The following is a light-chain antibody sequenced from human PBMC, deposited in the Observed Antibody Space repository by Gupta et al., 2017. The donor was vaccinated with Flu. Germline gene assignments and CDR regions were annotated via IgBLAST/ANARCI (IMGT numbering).Light chain of an antibody. V-gene: IGLV1-51*02. Sequence: PTSVSAAPGQKVTISCSGSSSNIGNNYVSWYQQLPGTAPKLLIYENNKRPSGIPDRFSGSKSGTSATLGITGLQTGDEADYYCGTWDSSLSAVVFGGGTKLTVL. CDR1: SSNIGNNY. J-gene: IGLJ2*01. CDR2: ENN. CDR3: GTWDSSLSAVV.